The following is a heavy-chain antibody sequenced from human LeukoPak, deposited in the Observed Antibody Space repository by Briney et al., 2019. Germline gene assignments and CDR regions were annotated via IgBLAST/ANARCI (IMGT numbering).Heavy chain of an antibody. V-gene: IGHV1-24*01. J-gene: IGHJ4*02. CDR3: ATDRRYYYDSSGYAFDY. Sequence: EASVKVSCKVSGYTLTELSMHWVRHAPGKGLEWMGGFDPEDGETIYAQKFQGRVTMTEDTSTDTAYMELSSLRSEDTAVYYCATDRRYYYDSSGYAFDYWGQGTLVTVSS. CDR1: GYTLTELS. D-gene: IGHD3-22*01. CDR2: FDPEDGET.